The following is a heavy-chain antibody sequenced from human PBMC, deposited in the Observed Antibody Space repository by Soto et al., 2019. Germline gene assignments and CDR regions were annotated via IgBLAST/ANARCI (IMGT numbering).Heavy chain of an antibody. V-gene: IGHV4-34*01. Sequence: LTCAVYGGSFSDYYWSWIRQPPGKGLEWIGEASHSGSTNYNPSLKSRVTISVDTSKNQFSLKLSSVTAADTAVYYCARGHLSFDILTGYDFDYWGQGDLVTVSS. CDR3: ARGHLSFDILTGYDFDY. CDR2: ASHSGST. J-gene: IGHJ4*02. D-gene: IGHD3-9*01. CDR1: GGSFSDYY.